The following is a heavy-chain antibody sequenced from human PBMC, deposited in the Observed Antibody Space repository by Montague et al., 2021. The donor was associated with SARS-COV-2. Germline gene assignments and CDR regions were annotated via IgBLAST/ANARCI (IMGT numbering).Heavy chain of an antibody. J-gene: IGHJ4*02. CDR1: GFYFSYA. CDR3: ARESGSFHDGGYFDY. D-gene: IGHD1-26*01. Sequence: SLRLSCAASGFYFSYAMHWVRQAPGKGLEWVALTSNDGSNKHYADSVKGRFTISRDNSKSTLYLQMNSLRTEGTAVYYCARESGSFHDGGYFDYWGQGSLVTVSS. V-gene: IGHV3-30*04. CDR2: TSNDGSNK.